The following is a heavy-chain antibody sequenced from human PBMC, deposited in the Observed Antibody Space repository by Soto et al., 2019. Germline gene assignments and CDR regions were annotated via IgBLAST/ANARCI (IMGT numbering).Heavy chain of an antibody. Sequence: SQTLSLTCAISGDSVSSNSAAWNWIRQSPSRGLEWLGRTYYRSKWYNDYAVSVKSRITINPDTSKNQFSLQPNSVTPEDTAVYYCARDAFRSGGSCYSVGCYYGMDVWGQGTTVTVSS. V-gene: IGHV6-1*01. CDR2: TYYRSKWYN. CDR3: ARDAFRSGGSCYSVGCYYGMDV. CDR1: GDSVSSNSAA. J-gene: IGHJ6*02. D-gene: IGHD2-15*01.